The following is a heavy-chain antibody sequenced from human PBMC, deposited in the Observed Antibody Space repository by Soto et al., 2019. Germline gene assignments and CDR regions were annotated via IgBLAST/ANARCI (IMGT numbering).Heavy chain of an antibody. V-gene: IGHV3-7*03. CDR1: GFSFSGHW. CDR3: ASWTYNSGWYLDS. D-gene: IGHD6-19*01. J-gene: IGHJ4*02. Sequence: EVQLVESGGGLVQPGGSLRLSCAASGFSFSGHWMGWVRQAPGKGLEWVANIKQDGSEKYYADSVKGRFTISRDNAKHLLYLQMDSLRAEDTAVYYCASWTYNSGWYLDSWGQGTLVTVSS. CDR2: IKQDGSEK.